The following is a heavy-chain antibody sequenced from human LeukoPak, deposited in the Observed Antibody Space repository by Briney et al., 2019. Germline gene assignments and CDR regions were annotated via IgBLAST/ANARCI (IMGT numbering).Heavy chain of an antibody. CDR2: IYYSGST. V-gene: IGHV4-31*03. CDR1: GGSISSGGYY. D-gene: IGHD4-11*01. J-gene: IGHJ4*02. CDR3: ARASDRLQPPDY. Sequence: SETLSLTCTVSGGSISSGGYYWSWIRQHPGKGLEWIGYIYYSGSTYYNPSLKSRVTISVDTSKNQFSLKLSSVTAADTAMYYCARASDRLQPPDYWGQGTLVTVSS.